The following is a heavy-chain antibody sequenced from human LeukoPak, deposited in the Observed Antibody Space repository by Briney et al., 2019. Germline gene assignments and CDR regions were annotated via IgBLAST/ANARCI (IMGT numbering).Heavy chain of an antibody. CDR3: ARGRPAYYGSGSSLNWFDP. CDR2: FYYSGST. D-gene: IGHD3-10*01. J-gene: IGHJ5*02. V-gene: IGHV4-30-4*07. Sequence: SQTLSLTCAVSGGSISRGGYSWSWIRQPPGKGLEWIGYFYYSGSTYYNPSLKSRVTISLDTSKNQLSLKLSSVTAADTAVYYCARGRPAYYGSGSSLNWFDPWGQGTLVTVSS. CDR1: GGSISRGGYS.